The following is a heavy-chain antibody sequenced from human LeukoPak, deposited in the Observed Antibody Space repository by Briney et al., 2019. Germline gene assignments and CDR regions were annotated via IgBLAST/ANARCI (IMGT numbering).Heavy chain of an antibody. Sequence: ASVKVSCKASGYTFSSYAMHWVRQAPGQGLEWMGWINAGDGNAKYSQKFQGRVTMTRDTSTSTVYMELSSLRSEDTAVYYCARGGTDILTGYGMDVWGQGTTVTVSS. CDR3: ARGGTDILTGYGMDV. CDR2: INAGDGNA. J-gene: IGHJ6*02. CDR1: GYTFSSYA. V-gene: IGHV1-3*01. D-gene: IGHD3-9*01.